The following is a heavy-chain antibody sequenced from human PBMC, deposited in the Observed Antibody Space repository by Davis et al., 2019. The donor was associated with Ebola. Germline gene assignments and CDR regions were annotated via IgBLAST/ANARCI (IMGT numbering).Heavy chain of an antibody. J-gene: IGHJ4*02. D-gene: IGHD6-19*01. Sequence: MPSETLSLTCAVYGGSFSGYYWSWIRQPPGKGLEWIGEINHSGSTNYNPSLKSRVTISVDTSKNQFSLKLSSVTAADTAVYYCARNHPVAGTQWGQGTLVTVSS. CDR1: GGSFSGYY. CDR3: ARNHPVAGTQ. V-gene: IGHV4-34*01. CDR2: INHSGST.